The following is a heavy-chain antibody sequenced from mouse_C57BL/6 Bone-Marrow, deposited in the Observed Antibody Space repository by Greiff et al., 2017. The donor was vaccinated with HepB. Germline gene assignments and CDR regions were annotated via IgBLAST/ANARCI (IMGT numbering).Heavy chain of an antibody. Sequence: EVKLMESGGGLVKPGGSLKLSCAASGFTFSDYGMHWVRQAPEKGLEWVAYISSGSSTIYYADTVKGRFTISRDNTKNTLFLQMTSLRSEDTAMFYCASRYSNYEDYAMDYWGQGTSVTVSS. CDR3: ASRYSNYEDYAMDY. CDR1: GFTFSDYG. CDR2: ISSGSSTI. V-gene: IGHV5-17*01. J-gene: IGHJ4*01. D-gene: IGHD2-5*01.